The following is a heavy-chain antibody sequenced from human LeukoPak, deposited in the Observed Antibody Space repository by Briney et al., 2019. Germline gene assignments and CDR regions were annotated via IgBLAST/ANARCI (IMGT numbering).Heavy chain of an antibody. V-gene: IGHV3-74*01. D-gene: IGHD2-2*03. CDR1: GFTFNSYW. CDR3: ARVLGIVVVPAAFDAFDI. CDR2: ITTDGSGT. J-gene: IGHJ3*02. Sequence: GGSLRLSCADSGFTFNSYWMHWVRQAPGKGLAWVSHITTDGSGTSYADSVKGRFTISRDNAKKTLYLQMNSLRAEDTAVYYCARVLGIVVVPAAFDAFDIWGQGTMVTVSS.